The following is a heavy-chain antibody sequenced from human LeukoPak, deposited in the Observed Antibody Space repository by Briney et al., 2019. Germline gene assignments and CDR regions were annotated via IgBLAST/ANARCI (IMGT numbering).Heavy chain of an antibody. V-gene: IGHV3-74*01. Sequence: GGSLRLSCAASGFTFSRYWMHWVRQAPGKRPVWVSRINSDGSSTSYADSVTGRFTISRDNAKNSLYLQMSSLRAEDTALYYCAREELERQVDYYYYYMDVWGRGTTVTVSS. CDR3: AREELERQVDYYYYYMDV. D-gene: IGHD1-1*01. CDR1: GFTFSRYW. J-gene: IGHJ6*03. CDR2: INSDGSST.